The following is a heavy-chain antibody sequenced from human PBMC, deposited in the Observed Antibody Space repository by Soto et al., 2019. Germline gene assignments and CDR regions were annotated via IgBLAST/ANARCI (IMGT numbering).Heavy chain of an antibody. D-gene: IGHD1-26*01. V-gene: IGHV3-74*01. Sequence: EVPLVESGGGLAQPGESLRLSCAASGFTFSYYWMHWVRQAPGKGLVWVSRIHSDGSSTTYADSVKGRFTISRDNARNTLYLQMNSLRAEDTAVYYCARGDRGAFDLWGQGTVVTVSS. CDR1: GFTFSYYW. J-gene: IGHJ3*01. CDR2: IHSDGSST. CDR3: ARGDRGAFDL.